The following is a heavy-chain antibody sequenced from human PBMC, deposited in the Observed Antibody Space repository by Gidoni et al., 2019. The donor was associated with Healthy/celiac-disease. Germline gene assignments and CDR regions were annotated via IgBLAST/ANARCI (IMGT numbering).Heavy chain of an antibody. CDR2: IYTSGST. D-gene: IGHD5-12*01. CDR3: ARDRDGSNFDY. Sequence: QVQLQESGPGLVKPSQTLSLTCPVSGGSISSGSYYWSWIRQPAGKGLEWIGRIYTSGSTNYNPSLKSRVTISVDTSKNQFSLKLSSVTAADTAVYYCARDRDGSNFDYWGQGTLVTVSS. J-gene: IGHJ4*02. V-gene: IGHV4-61*02. CDR1: GGSISSGSYY.